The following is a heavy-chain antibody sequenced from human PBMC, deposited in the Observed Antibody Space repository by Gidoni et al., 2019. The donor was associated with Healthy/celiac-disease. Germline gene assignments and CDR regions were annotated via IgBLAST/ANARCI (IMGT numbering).Heavy chain of an antibody. V-gene: IGHV3-11*06. CDR1: GFPFSDYY. J-gene: IGHJ6*02. Sequence: QVQLVESGGGLVKPGGSLRLSCAASGFPFSDYYMSWIRQAPGKGLEWVSYISSSSSYTNYADSVKGRFTISRDNAKNSLYLQMNSLRAEDTAVYYCARDRSPSPYYYYYGMDVWGQGTTVTVSS. CDR2: ISSSSSYT. D-gene: IGHD1-26*01. CDR3: ARDRSPSPYYYYYGMDV.